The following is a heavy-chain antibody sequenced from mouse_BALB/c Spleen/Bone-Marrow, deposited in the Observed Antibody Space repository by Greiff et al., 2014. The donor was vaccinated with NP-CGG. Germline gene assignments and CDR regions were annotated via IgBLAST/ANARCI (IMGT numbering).Heavy chain of an antibody. CDR1: GYTFTSYD. CDR2: IYPGDGST. J-gene: IGHJ2*01. Sequence: VQLQQSGPELVKPGALVKISCKASGYTFTSYDINWVKQRPGQRLEWIGWIYPGDGSTKYNEKFKGKATLTADRSSSTAYMQLSSLTCENSAVYFCARSDDGCPYYFDSWGQGTTLTVSS. D-gene: IGHD2-3*01. CDR3: ARSDDGCPYYFDS. V-gene: IGHV1S56*01.